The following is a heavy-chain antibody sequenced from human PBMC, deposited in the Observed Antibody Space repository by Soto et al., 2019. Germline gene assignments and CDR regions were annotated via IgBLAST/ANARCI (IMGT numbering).Heavy chain of an antibody. CDR2: IGTTGDT. CDR3: ARAIGRTLFEY. D-gene: IGHD1-26*01. CDR1: GLIIRGYD. J-gene: IGHJ4*02. Sequence: PKRLCYRASGLIIRGYDRHWVRQGPGKGLEWVSAIGTTGDTNXAGSVKGRFTISRENAKNSLYLQMNSLRAGDTSIDFCARAIGRTLFEYWVQGALVT. V-gene: IGHV3-13*04.